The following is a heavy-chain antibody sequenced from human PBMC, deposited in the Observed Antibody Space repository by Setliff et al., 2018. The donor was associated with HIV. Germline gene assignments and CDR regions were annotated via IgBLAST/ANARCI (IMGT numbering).Heavy chain of an antibody. Sequence: ASVKVSCKASGGTFSSQTISWVRQAPGQGLEWVGGIIPIFGTANYAQKFQGRVTITADEFTSTAYMELSSLRSEDTAVYYCATSPRGTYYDMLTGLPRGYFDPWGQGTQVTVSS. V-gene: IGHV1-69*13. CDR3: ATSPRGTYYDMLTGLPRGYFDP. CDR1: GGTFSSQT. J-gene: IGHJ5*02. CDR2: IIPIFGTA. D-gene: IGHD3-9*01.